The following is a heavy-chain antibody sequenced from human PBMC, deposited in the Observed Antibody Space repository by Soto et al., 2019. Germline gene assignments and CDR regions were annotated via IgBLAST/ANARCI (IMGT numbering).Heavy chain of an antibody. CDR1: GFTFSSYY. CDR2: IKHDGSET. V-gene: IGHV3-7*01. CDR3: ARDRGYCSGGTCYSVLDY. Sequence: GSLRLSCAASGFTFSSYYMNWVRQAPGKGLEWVANIKHDGSETYYVDSVKGRFTISRDNAKSSLYLQMNSLRVEDTAVYYCARDRGYCSGGTCYSVLDYWGQGTLVTVSS. D-gene: IGHD2-15*01. J-gene: IGHJ4*02.